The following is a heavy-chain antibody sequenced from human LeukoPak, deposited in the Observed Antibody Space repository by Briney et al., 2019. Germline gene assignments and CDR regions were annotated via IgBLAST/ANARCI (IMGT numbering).Heavy chain of an antibody. CDR3: ARLDSVVVPAASIYYFYMDV. Sequence: SETLSLTCAVYGGSFSGYYWSWIRQPPGKGLEWIGEINNSGSTNYNPSLKSRVAISVDTSKNQFSLKLSSVTAADTAMYYCARLDSVVVPAASIYYFYMDVWAKGTTVTVSS. CDR1: GGSFSGYY. CDR2: INNSGST. V-gene: IGHV4-34*01. D-gene: IGHD2-2*01. J-gene: IGHJ6*03.